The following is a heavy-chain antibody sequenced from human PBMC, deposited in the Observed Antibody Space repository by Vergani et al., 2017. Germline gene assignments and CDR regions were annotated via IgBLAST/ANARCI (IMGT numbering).Heavy chain of an antibody. CDR3: ARDDGGSYINXFDP. CDR2: IYHSGST. D-gene: IGHD1-26*01. V-gene: IGHV4-38-2*02. Sequence: QVQLQESGPGLVKPSETLSLTCTVSGYSISSGYYWGWIRQTPGKGLEWIGSIYHSGSTYYNPSLKSRVTISVDTSKNQFSLKLSSVTAADTAVYYCARDDGGSYINXFDPWGQGTLVTVSS. CDR1: GYSISSGYY. J-gene: IGHJ5*02.